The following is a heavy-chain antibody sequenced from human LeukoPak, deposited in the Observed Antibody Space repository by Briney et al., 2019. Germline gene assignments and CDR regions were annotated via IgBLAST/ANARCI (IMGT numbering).Heavy chain of an antibody. CDR2: INPNSGGT. Sequence: ASVRVSCPASGYTFTGYYMHWVRQAPGQGLEWMGWINPNSGGTNYAQKFQGRVTMTRDTSISTAYMELSRLRSDDTAVYYCARAPRTSPVESHYWFELWGQGTRVTVSS. V-gene: IGHV1-2*02. J-gene: IGHJ5*02. CDR3: ARAPRTSPVESHYWFEL. D-gene: IGHD2-15*01. CDR1: GYTFTGYY.